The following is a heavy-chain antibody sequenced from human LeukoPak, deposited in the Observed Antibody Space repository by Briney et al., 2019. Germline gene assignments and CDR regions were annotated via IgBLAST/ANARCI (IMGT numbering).Heavy chain of an antibody. CDR3: ARYYDIWSGYSKYYLDY. Sequence: ASVKVSCKASGYTFTSYGISWVRQAPGQGLEWMGWISAYNGNTNYAQKLQGRVTMTTDTSTSTAYMEPRSLRSDDTAVYYCARYYDIWSGYSKYYLDYWGQGTLVTVSS. J-gene: IGHJ4*02. V-gene: IGHV1-18*01. CDR2: ISAYNGNT. D-gene: IGHD3-3*01. CDR1: GYTFTSYG.